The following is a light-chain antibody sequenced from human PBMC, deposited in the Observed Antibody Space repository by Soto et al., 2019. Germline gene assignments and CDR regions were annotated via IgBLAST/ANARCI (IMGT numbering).Light chain of an antibody. CDR2: KAS. J-gene: IGKJ1*01. Sequence: IQMTQSPSTLSASVGDRVTITCRASQSISVWLAWYQQKAGKAPNLLIYKASRLESGVPSRFSGSGSETEFTLTISSLQPEDVATYYCQQYYTYWHMFGQGTKVDIK. CDR3: QQYYTYWHM. V-gene: IGKV1-5*03. CDR1: QSISVW.